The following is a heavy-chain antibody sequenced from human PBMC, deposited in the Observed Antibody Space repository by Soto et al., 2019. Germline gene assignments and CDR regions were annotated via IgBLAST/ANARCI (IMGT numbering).Heavy chain of an antibody. V-gene: IGHV1-3*01. CDR1: RYRKACRS. D-gene: IGHD3-10*01. J-gene: IGHJ5*02. Sequence: SAKVCSKASRYRKACRSRRWARQAPEQRLEWMGWINAGNGDTKYSQNFQGRVAITRDTSASTAYMELNSLRADDTAVYYCSRELRGYASGSAWGQGTLVTVSS. CDR2: INAGNGDT. CDR3: SRELRGYASGSA.